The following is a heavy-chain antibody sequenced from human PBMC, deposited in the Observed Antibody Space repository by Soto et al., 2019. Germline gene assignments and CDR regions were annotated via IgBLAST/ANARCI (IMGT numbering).Heavy chain of an antibody. Sequence: GGSLRLSCAASGFTFSSYAMSWVRQAPGKGLEWVSAISGSGGSTYYADSVKGRFTISRDNSKNTLYLQMNSLRAEDTAVYYCAKDIRRCGGDCYAFDYWGHGTLVTVSS. V-gene: IGHV3-23*01. J-gene: IGHJ4*01. CDR3: AKDIRRCGGDCYAFDY. D-gene: IGHD2-21*02. CDR1: GFTFSSYA. CDR2: ISGSGGST.